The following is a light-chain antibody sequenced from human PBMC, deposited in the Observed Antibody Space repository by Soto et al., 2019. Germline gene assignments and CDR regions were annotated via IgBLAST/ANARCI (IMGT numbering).Light chain of an antibody. CDR2: GAS. CDR3: QQYDNWPLT. J-gene: IGKJ4*01. CDR1: QSVSSN. Sequence: EIVVTQSPATLSVSPGERATLSCRASQSVSSNLAWYQHKPGQAPRLLIYGASTRATGLPARFSGSGSGTEFTLTISSLQSEDFAVYYCQQYDNWPLTFGGGTKVEIK. V-gene: IGKV3-15*01.